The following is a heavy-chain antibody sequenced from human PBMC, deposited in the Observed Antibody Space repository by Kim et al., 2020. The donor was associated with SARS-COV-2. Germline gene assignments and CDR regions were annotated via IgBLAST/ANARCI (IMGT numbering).Heavy chain of an antibody. CDR1: GFTFSSYS. Sequence: GGSLRLSCAASGFTFSSYSMNWVRQAPGKGLEWVSSISSSSSYIYYADSVKGRFTISRDNAKNSLYLQMNSLRAEDTAVYYCARVLLWFGDGMDVWGQGTTVTVSS. D-gene: IGHD3-10*01. V-gene: IGHV3-21*01. CDR2: ISSSSSYI. J-gene: IGHJ6*02. CDR3: ARVLLWFGDGMDV.